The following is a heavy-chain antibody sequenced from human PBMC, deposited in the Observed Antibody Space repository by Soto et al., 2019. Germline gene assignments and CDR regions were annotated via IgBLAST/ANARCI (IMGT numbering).Heavy chain of an antibody. D-gene: IGHD3-22*01. CDR2: IYHSGST. J-gene: IGHJ4*02. V-gene: IGHV4-4*02. CDR1: GGSISTSNW. Sequence: QVQLQESGPGLVKPSGTLSLTCAVSGGSISTSNWWSWVRQPPGKGLEWIGEIYHSGSTNYNPSLKSRVTLSVDKSKNQFSLSLTSVTAADTAVYYCARGRTYDSSGYYQYWGQGTLVTVSS. CDR3: ARGRTYDSSGYYQY.